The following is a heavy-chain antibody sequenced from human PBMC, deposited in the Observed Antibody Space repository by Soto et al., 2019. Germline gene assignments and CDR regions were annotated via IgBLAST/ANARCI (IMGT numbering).Heavy chain of an antibody. Sequence: EVSRRLPCSASRFTFSRYAISWVRQAPGNGLEWVSAISGSRGSTSYADSVKGRFTISRDKSKNTLYLQMNSLRAEDTAVYYCANRGVQMATDTLRYWDQATLVTGCS. V-gene: IGHV3-23*01. CDR1: RFTFSRYA. CDR2: ISGSRGST. J-gene: IGHJ4*02. CDR3: ANRGVQMATDTLRY. D-gene: IGHD5-12*01.